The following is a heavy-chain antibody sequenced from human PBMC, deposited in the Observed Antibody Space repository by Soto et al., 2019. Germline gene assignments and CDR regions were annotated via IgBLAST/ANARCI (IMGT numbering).Heavy chain of an antibody. V-gene: IGHV3-48*03. CDR2: ISSSGSTI. CDR1: GFTFSSYE. CDR3: ARDRNYDFWSGYSPYYYYGMDV. J-gene: IGHJ6*02. Sequence: GGSLRLSCAASGFTFSSYEMNWVRQAPGKGLEWVSYISSSGSTIYYADSVKGRFTISRDNAKNSLYLQMNSLRAEDTAVYYCARDRNYDFWSGYSPYYYYGMDVWGQGTTVTVSS. D-gene: IGHD3-3*01.